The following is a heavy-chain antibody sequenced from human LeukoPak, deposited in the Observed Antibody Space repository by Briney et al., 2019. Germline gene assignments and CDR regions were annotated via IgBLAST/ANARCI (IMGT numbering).Heavy chain of an antibody. V-gene: IGHV1-2*02. J-gene: IGHJ1*01. CDR3: ARVKRNYPLDQYFQH. CDR2: INPNSGGT. Sequence: GASVKVSCKASGYTFTGYYMHWARQAPGQGLEWMGWINPNSGGTNYAQKFQGRVTMTRDTSISTAYMELSRLRSDDTAVYYCARVKRNYPLDQYFQHWGQGTLVTVSS. CDR1: GYTFTGYY. D-gene: IGHD1-7*01.